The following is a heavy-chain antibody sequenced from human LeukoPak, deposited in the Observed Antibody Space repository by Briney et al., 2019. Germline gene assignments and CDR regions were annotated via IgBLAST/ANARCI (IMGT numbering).Heavy chain of an antibody. CDR2: ISHSGST. D-gene: IGHD3-10*01. J-gene: IGHJ4*02. Sequence: ASETLSLTCTVSGDSISNYYWSWIRQPPGKGLEWIGEISHSGSTNYNPSLKSRVTISVDTSKNQFSPKLSSVTAADTAVYYCARPLGGYWGQGTLVTVSS. CDR3: ARPLGGY. V-gene: IGHV4-34*01. CDR1: GDSISNYY.